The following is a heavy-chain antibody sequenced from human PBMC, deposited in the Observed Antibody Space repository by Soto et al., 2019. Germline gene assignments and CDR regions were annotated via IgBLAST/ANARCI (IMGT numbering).Heavy chain of an antibody. CDR2: IIPIFGTA. J-gene: IGHJ6*02. D-gene: IGHD6-13*01. CDR1: GGTFSSYA. V-gene: IGHV1-69*01. CDR3: ARGRSSSSYYYYYCGMDV. Sequence: QVQLVQSGAEVKKPGSSVKVSCKASGGTFSSYAISWVRQAPGQGLEWMGGIIPIFGTANYAQKFQGRVTITADESTSTAYMELSRLRSEDTVVYYCARGRSSSSYYYYYCGMDVWGQGTTVTVSS.